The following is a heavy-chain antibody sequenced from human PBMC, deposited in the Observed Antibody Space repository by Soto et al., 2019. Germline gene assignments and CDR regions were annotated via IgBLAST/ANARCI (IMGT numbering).Heavy chain of an antibody. CDR1: GYSFTSYW. CDR2: IYPGDSDT. J-gene: IGHJ6*02. D-gene: IGHD4-4*01. Sequence: LKISCKGSGYSFTSYWIGWVRQMPGKGLEWMGIIYPGDSDTRYSPSFQGQVTISADRSISTAYLQWSSLKASDTAMYYCARHSTDDSNHQYYYGMDVWGQGTTVTVSS. V-gene: IGHV5-51*01. CDR3: ARHSTDDSNHQYYYGMDV.